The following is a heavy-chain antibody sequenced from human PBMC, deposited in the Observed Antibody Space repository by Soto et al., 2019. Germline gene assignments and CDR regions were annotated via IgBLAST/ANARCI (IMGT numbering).Heavy chain of an antibody. V-gene: IGHV3-23*01. CDR2: VTGSGSGT. CDR3: AKHGGSSYSYYMDV. D-gene: IGHD3-16*01. J-gene: IGHJ6*03. CDR1: GFTFTNNA. Sequence: EVQLLESGGGLVQPGGSLRLSCAASGFTFTNNAMSWVRKAPGQGLEWISSVTGSGSGTYYADSVKGRFTISRDNSKNTLYLQVNNVRGEDTAVYYCAKHGGSSYSYYMDVWGKGTTVTVSS.